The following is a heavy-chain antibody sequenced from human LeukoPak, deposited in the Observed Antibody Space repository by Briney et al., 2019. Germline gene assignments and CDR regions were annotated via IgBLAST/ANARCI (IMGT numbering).Heavy chain of an antibody. J-gene: IGHJ4*02. CDR1: GFTFSAYG. Sequence: GGSLRLSCAASGFTFSAYGMSWFRQAPGKGLEWVSAITYSSGNTYYADSLKGRFTIPRDNSKNTLYLQMNSLRAEDTALYYCAKDGTGCGGDCYSDYWGQGALVTVSS. CDR2: ITYSSGNT. V-gene: IGHV3-23*01. CDR3: AKDGTGCGGDCYSDY. D-gene: IGHD2-21*02.